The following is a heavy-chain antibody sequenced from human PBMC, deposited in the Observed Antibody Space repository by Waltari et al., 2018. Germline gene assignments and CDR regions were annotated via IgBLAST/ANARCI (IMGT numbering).Heavy chain of an antibody. CDR1: GGSISSHY. CDR2: IYYSGST. J-gene: IGHJ3*02. V-gene: IGHV4-59*11. CDR3: ARERSDDAFDI. D-gene: IGHD1-26*01. Sequence: QVQLQESGPGLVKPSETLSLTCTVSGGSISSHYWSWIPQPPGKGLEWIGYIYYSGSTNYNPSLKSRVTISVDTSKNQFSLKLSSVTAADTAVYYCARERSDDAFDIWGQGTMVTVSS.